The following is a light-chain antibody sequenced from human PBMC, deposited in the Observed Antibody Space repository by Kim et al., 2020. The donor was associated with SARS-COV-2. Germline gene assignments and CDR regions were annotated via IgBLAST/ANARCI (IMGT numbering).Light chain of an antibody. CDR2: EDN. J-gene: IGLJ3*02. Sequence: NFMLTHPHSVSESPGKTVTISCTRSSGSIASNYVQWYQQRPGSAPTTVIYEDNQRPSGVPDRFSGSIDSSSNSASLTISGLKTEDEADYYCQSYDSSSLWVFGGGTQLTVL. CDR1: SGSIASNY. V-gene: IGLV6-57*04. CDR3: QSYDSSSLWV.